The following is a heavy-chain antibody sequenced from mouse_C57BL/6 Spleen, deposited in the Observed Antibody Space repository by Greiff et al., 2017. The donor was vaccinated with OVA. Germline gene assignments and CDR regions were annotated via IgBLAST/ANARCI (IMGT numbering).Heavy chain of an antibody. V-gene: IGHV1-85*01. J-gene: IGHJ3*01. CDR3: ARSGSPAWFAY. CDR1: GYTFTSYD. Sequence: QVQLLQSGPELVKPGASVKLSCKASGYTFTSYDIYWVNQRPGQGLEWIARIYPRDGCTKYNEKFKGRATLTVDTSTSTAYMELHSLTSEASAVYSCARSGSPAWFAYWGQGTLVTVSA. D-gene: IGHD3-1*01. CDR2: IYPRDGCT.